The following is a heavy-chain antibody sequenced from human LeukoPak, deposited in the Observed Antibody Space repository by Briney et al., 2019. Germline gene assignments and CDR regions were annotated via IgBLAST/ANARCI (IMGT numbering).Heavy chain of an antibody. V-gene: IGHV4-61*08. D-gene: IGHD4-23*01. J-gene: IGHJ4*02. CDR1: GGSISSGGYY. CDR2: IYYSGST. Sequence: KPSETLSLTCTVSGGSISSGGYYWSWIRQHPGKGLEWIGYIYYSGSTNYNPSLKSRVTISVDTSKNQFSLKLSSVTAADTAVYYCARTYYGGNDYFDYWGQGTLVTVSS. CDR3: ARTYYGGNDYFDY.